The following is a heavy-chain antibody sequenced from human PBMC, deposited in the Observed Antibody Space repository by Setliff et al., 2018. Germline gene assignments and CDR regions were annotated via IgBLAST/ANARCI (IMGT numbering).Heavy chain of an antibody. J-gene: IGHJ4*02. CDR3: SRLVRYCTTTTCQRASGDDY. CDR2: ISAYNGKT. D-gene: IGHD2-8*01. CDR1: GYTLSNSI. Sequence: ASVKVSCKASGYTLSNSILSWVRQAPGQGLEWVGWISAYNGKTYSAQKFQDRVTLTTHTSTNMGYLELRDLRSDDTAVYYCSRLVRYCTTTTCQRASGDDYWGQGTLVTVSS. V-gene: IGHV1-18*01.